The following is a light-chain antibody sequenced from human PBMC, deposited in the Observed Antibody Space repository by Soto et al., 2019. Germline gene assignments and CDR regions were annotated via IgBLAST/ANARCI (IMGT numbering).Light chain of an antibody. J-gene: IGLJ2*01. V-gene: IGLV1-51*01. CDR2: DNY. Sequence: QSVLTQPPSVSAAPGQKVTISCSGSSSNIGNKYVSWYRQLPGTAPKLLIYDNYKRPSGIPDRFSGSKSGTSATLDITGLQTGDEADYFCGTWDASLSAVVFGGGTKLTVL. CDR1: SSNIGNKY. CDR3: GTWDASLSAVV.